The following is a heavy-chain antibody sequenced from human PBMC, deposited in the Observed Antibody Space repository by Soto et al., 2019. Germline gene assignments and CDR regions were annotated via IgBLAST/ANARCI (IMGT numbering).Heavy chain of an antibody. V-gene: IGHV4-34*01. D-gene: IGHD2-21*02. Sequence: SETLSLTCAVYGGSFSGYYWSWIRQPPGKGLEWIGDINHIGSTNYNPSLKSRVTMSIDTSQDQFSLKLSSVTATDTAVYYCARSIVVVTALDYWGQGTLVTVSS. J-gene: IGHJ4*02. CDR3: ARSIVVVTALDY. CDR2: INHIGST. CDR1: GGSFSGYY.